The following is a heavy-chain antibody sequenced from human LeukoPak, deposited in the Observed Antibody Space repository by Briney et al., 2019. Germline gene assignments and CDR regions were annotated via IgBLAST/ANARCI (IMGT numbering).Heavy chain of an antibody. D-gene: IGHD3-22*01. CDR1: GFTFSSYA. Sequence: GGSLRLSCAASGFTFSSYAMSWVRQAPGKGLEWVSAISGSGGSTYYADSVKGRFTISRDNSKNMLYLQMNSLRAEDTAVYYCAKGAGYYYDSSGYYDYWGQGTLVTVSS. J-gene: IGHJ4*02. CDR3: AKGAGYYYDSSGYYDY. V-gene: IGHV3-23*01. CDR2: ISGSGGST.